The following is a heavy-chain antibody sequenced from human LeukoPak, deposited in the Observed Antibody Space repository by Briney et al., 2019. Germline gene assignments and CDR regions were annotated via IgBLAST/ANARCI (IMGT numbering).Heavy chain of an antibody. CDR3: ARGRKTTSSTSWSRVGWFDP. V-gene: IGHV1-2*02. D-gene: IGHD2-2*01. J-gene: IGHJ5*02. Sequence: ASVKVSCKASGYTFTGYYIHWVRQAPGQGLEWMGWIHPNSGGTNYAPKFQGRVIMTRDTSINTAYMELSSLRSEDTAVYYCARGRKTTSSTSWSRVGWFDPWGQGTLVTVSS. CDR2: IHPNSGGT. CDR1: GYTFTGYY.